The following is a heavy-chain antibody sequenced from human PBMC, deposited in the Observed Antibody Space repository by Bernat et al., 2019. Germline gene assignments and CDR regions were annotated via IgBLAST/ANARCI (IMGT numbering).Heavy chain of an antibody. CDR3: ARLLSGSYYLNYFDY. D-gene: IGHD1-26*01. J-gene: IGHJ4*02. V-gene: IGHV3-7*03. Sequence: EVQLVESGGGLVQPGGSLRLSCAASGFTFSSYWMSWVRQSPGKGLEWVANIKEDGNEKYYVDSVKGRFTISRDNAKYSLYLQMSSLRAEDTAVYYCARLLSGSYYLNYFDYWGQGTLVTVSS. CDR2: IKEDGNEK. CDR1: GFTFSSYW.